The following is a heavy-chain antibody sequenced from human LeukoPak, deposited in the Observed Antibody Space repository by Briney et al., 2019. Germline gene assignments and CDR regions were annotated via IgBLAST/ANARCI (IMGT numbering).Heavy chain of an antibody. V-gene: IGHV1-2*02. CDR3: ARGIQWELLSGLFDY. Sequence: ASVKVSCKASGYTFTGYYMHWVRQAPGQGLEWMGWINPNSGGTNYAQKFQGRVTMTRDTSISTAYMELSRPRSDDTAVYYCARGIQWELLSGLFDYWGQGTLVTVSS. D-gene: IGHD1-26*01. CDR2: INPNSGGT. CDR1: GYTFTGYY. J-gene: IGHJ4*02.